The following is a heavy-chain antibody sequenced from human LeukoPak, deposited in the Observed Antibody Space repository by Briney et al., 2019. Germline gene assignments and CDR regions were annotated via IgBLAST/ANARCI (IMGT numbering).Heavy chain of an antibody. CDR2: IKQDGSEK. CDR3: ASVRGYEVLWGGDFDY. J-gene: IGHJ4*02. Sequence: GGSLRLSCAAPGFTFSSYWMSWVRQAPGKGLEWVANIKQDGSEKYYVDSVKGRFTISRDNAKNSLYLQMNSLRAEDTAVYYCASVRGYEVLWGGDFDYWGQGTLVTVSS. V-gene: IGHV3-7*01. D-gene: IGHD3-16*01. CDR1: GFTFSSYW.